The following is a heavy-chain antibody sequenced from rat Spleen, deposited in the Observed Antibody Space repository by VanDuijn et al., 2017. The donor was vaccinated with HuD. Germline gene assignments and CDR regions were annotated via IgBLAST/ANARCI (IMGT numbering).Heavy chain of an antibody. CDR3: TTLSLF. CDR2: IKNTGDTT. Sequence: EVQLVESGGGLVQPGRSMKLSCAASGFTFNNYWMTWIRQAPGKGLEWVASIKNTGDTTYYPDSVKGRFTISRDNAKSTLYLQMDSLRSEDTATYYCTTLSLFWGPGTMVTVSS. CDR1: GFTFNNYW. J-gene: IGHJ1*01. V-gene: IGHV5-31*01. D-gene: IGHD2-5*01.